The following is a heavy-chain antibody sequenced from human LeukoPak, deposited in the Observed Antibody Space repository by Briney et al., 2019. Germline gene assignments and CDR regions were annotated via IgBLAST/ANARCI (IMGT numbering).Heavy chain of an antibody. CDR2: IYSGGST. V-gene: IGHV3-53*01. Sequence: GGSLRLSCAASGFTVSTNYMTWVRQAPGKGLEWVSVIYSGGSTYYSDSVKGRFTISRDNSKNTLYLQMNSLRAEDTAVYYCAKDRELGYCSSTSCYWDYWGQGTLVTVSS. CDR3: AKDRELGYCSSTSCYWDY. CDR1: GFTVSTNY. J-gene: IGHJ4*02. D-gene: IGHD2-2*01.